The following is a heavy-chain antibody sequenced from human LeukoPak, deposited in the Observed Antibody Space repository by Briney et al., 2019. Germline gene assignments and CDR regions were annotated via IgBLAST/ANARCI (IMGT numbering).Heavy chain of an antibody. J-gene: IGHJ4*02. CDR2: IYSGGST. CDR3: AKVIAAAAVYYFDY. CDR1: GFTVSSNY. V-gene: IGHV3-53*01. Sequence: PGGSLRLSCAASGFTVSSNYMSWVRQAPGKGLEWVSVIYSGGSTYYADSVKGRFTISRDNSKNTLYLQMNSLRAEDTAVYYCAKVIAAAAVYYFDYWGQGTLVTVSS. D-gene: IGHD6-13*01.